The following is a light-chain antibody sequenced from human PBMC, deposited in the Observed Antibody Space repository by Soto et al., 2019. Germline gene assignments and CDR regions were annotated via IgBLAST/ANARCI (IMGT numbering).Light chain of an antibody. CDR1: QGISSW. J-gene: IGKJ5*01. CDR3: QQYNSYSIT. CDR2: NAS. V-gene: IGKV1-5*03. Sequence: DIQMTQSPSTLSASVGDRVTITCRASQGISSWLAWYQQKPRKAPKLLIYNASSLESGVPSRFSGSGSGTEFTLTINSLQPDDFATYYCQQYNSYSITFGQGTRLEIK.